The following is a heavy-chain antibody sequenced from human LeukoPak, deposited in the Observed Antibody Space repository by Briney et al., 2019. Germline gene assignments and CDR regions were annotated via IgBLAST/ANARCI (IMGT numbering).Heavy chain of an antibody. V-gene: IGHV3-53*01. J-gene: IGHJ4*02. CDR1: GGTVRSHH. D-gene: IGHD2-2*01. Sequence: GGALRLSRAASGGTVRSHHISWVRQAPGEGLEWVSVIYSDGGTSYADSVKGRSTISRDTSKNTVYLQVSILRAEDTAVYYCARAETPAGSYWGQGTLVTVSS. CDR2: IYSDGGT. CDR3: ARAETPAGSY.